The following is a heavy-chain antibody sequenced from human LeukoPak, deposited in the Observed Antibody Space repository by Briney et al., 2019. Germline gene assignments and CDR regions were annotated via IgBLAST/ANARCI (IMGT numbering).Heavy chain of an antibody. V-gene: IGHV3-30*04. D-gene: IGHD2-2*01. J-gene: IGHJ6*03. CDR1: GFTFSSYA. CDR2: ISYDGSNE. CDR3: ARGHAARRAVPAASYYYYYYMDV. Sequence: PGRSLRLSCAASGFTFSSYAMHWVRQAPGKGLEWVAVISYDGSNEYYADSVKGRFTISRDNAKNSLYLQMNSLRAEDTAVYCCARGHAARRAVPAASYYYYYYMDVWGKGTTVTVSS.